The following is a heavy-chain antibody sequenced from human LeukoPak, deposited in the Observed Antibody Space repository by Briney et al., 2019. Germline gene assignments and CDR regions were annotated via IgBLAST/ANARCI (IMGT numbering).Heavy chain of an antibody. CDR1: GYTFTTYG. CDR2: INHYNGNT. V-gene: IGHV1-18*01. D-gene: IGHD3-9*01. CDR3: ARMILLLGDVLTVPPRGFDY. J-gene: IGHJ4*02. Sequence: GSVKVSCKASGYTFTTYGISWVRQAPRQGLEWLGRINHYNGNTNYAQRLQGRVTMTTDTSTSTAYMELRSLRSDDTAVYYCARMILLLGDVLTVPPRGFDYWGQGTLVTVSS.